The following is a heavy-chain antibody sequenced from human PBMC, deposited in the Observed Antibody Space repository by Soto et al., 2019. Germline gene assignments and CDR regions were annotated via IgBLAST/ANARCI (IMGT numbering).Heavy chain of an antibody. D-gene: IGHD4-17*01. CDR1: GFTFSSYG. J-gene: IGHJ4*02. Sequence: QVQLVESGGGVVQPGRSLRLSCAASGFTFSSYGMHWVRQAPGKGLEWVAVIWYDGSNKYYADSVKGRFTISRDNSKNTLYLQMNRLRAEDTAVYYCARIYGDYRGPDYWGQGTLVTVSS. CDR2: IWYDGSNK. CDR3: ARIYGDYRGPDY. V-gene: IGHV3-33*01.